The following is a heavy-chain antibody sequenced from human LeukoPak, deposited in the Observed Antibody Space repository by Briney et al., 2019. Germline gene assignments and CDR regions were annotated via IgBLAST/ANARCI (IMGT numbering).Heavy chain of an antibody. CDR2: INQDGSEK. Sequence: PGGSLRLSCPASGFTFSSYWIPWVRQAPGKGLNGVANINQDGSEKNYVDSVKGRFTISRDNAKNSLYLQMNSLRAEDTAVYYCATRSSHTSSWYVYLFWDYWGQGALVTVSS. J-gene: IGHJ4*02. CDR1: GFTFSSYW. D-gene: IGHD6-13*01. CDR3: ATRSSHTSSWYVYLFWDY. V-gene: IGHV3-7*01.